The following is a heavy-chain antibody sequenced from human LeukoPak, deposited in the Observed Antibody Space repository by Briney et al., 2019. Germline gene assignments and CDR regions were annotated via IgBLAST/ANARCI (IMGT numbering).Heavy chain of an antibody. CDR1: GGSMKDYF. D-gene: IGHD2-21*01. Sequence: PSETLSLTCSVSGGSMKDYFWSGIRQPPGKGLEWIAYINDNGHSGYNPALESRVTISVDTSKNHFSLRLRSVSAADTAVYFCARESAGYVIGSFSDYWGQGILVTVSS. V-gene: IGHV4-59*12. CDR3: ARESAGYVIGSFSDY. CDR2: INDNGHS. J-gene: IGHJ4*02.